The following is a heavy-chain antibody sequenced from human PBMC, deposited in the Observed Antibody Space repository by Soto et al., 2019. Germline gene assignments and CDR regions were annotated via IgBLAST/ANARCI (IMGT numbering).Heavy chain of an antibody. CDR1: DGYISSGGYS. J-gene: IGHJ6*02. D-gene: IGHD6-19*01. CDR2: IYYSGST. Sequence: SETLSLTCAVSDGYISSGGYSCSWIRQPPGKGLEWIGYIYYSGSTNYNPSLKSRVTISVDTSKNQFSLKLSSVTAADTAVYYCARGIEGWYQGRYYYGMDVWGQGTTVTVSS. V-gene: IGHV4-61*08. CDR3: ARGIEGWYQGRYYYGMDV.